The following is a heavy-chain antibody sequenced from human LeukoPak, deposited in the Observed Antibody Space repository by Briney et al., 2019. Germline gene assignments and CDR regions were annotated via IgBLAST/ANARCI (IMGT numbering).Heavy chain of an antibody. J-gene: IGHJ5*02. CDR3: ARGSYRYCSGGSCYHYSNWFDP. D-gene: IGHD2-15*01. CDR1: GYTFTSYD. Sequence: GASVKLSCKASGYTFTSYDINWVRQATGQGLEWMGWMNPNGGNTGYAQKFQGRVTMTRNTSISTAYMELSSLRSEDTAVYYCARGSYRYCSGGSCYHYSNWFDPWGQGTLVTVSS. V-gene: IGHV1-8*01. CDR2: MNPNGGNT.